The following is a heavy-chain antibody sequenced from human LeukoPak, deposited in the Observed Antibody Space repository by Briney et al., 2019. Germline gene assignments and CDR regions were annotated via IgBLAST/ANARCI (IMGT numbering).Heavy chain of an antibody. CDR1: GFTFSSYG. D-gene: IGHD6-25*01. V-gene: IGHV3-30*02. Sequence: GGSLRLSCAASGFTFSSYGMHWVRQAPGKGLEWVAFVRYDGGSIYYVDSVKGRFIISRGNSKDTLYLQMNSLRIEDTAVYHCVKDHSSGLLGWGQGTLVTVSS. CDR2: VRYDGGSI. CDR3: VKDHSSGLLG. J-gene: IGHJ4*02.